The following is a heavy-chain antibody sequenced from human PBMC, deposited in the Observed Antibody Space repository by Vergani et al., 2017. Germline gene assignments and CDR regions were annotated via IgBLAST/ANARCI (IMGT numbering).Heavy chain of an antibody. CDR1: GDSISSGNN. V-gene: IGHV4-38-2*01. Sequence: QVNLQESGPGLVKPSETLSLTCAVSGDSISSGNNWGWIRQPPGKELEWIGNIYHSGGAYYNPSLKGRVTISVDTSKNQFSLEVTSVTAADTAIYFCARTESFILRYFHWALWGQGTLVTVSS. D-gene: IGHD3-9*01. CDR3: ARTESFILRYFHWAL. CDR2: IYHSGGA. J-gene: IGHJ4*02.